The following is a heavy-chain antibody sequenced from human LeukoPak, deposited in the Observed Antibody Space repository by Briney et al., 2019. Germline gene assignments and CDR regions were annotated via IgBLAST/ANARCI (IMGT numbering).Heavy chain of an antibody. CDR1: GLTFSDYW. CDR2: IQQDGIEK. V-gene: IGHV3-7*03. CDR3: ARERGGKDY. Sequence: GGSLRLSCAASGLTFSDYWMSWVRQAPGKGLEWVANIQQDGIEKYCVDSVKGRFTISRDNAKNSLHLQMNSLTADDTAIYYCARERGGKDYWGQGTLVTVSS. J-gene: IGHJ4*02. D-gene: IGHD1-1*01.